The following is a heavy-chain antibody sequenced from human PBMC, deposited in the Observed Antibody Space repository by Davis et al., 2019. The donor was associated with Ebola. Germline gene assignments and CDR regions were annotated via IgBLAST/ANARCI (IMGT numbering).Heavy chain of an antibody. V-gene: IGHV4-59*01. Sequence: GSLRLSCTVSGGSISSYYWRWIRQPPGKGLEWIGYIYYSGSTNYNSSLKSRVTISVDTSKNQFSLKLSSVTAADTAVYYCANLLGYCSGGSCYSSWGQGTLVTVSS. CDR3: ANLLGYCSGGSCYSS. D-gene: IGHD2-15*01. J-gene: IGHJ4*02. CDR2: IYYSGST. CDR1: GGSISSYY.